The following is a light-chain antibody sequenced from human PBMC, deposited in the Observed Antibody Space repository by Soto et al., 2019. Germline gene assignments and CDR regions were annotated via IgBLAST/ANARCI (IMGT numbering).Light chain of an antibody. CDR2: EVT. CDR1: INDIGRYNF. Sequence: QSALTQPASVSGSLGQSITISCTGTINDIGRYNFVSWYQQHPDKAPKLKIYEVTTRPSGVSNRFSGSKSGNTASLTISGLQAEDEADYYCRSYVGRSTGVFGGGTKLTVL. J-gene: IGLJ3*02. CDR3: RSYVGRSTGV. V-gene: IGLV2-23*02.